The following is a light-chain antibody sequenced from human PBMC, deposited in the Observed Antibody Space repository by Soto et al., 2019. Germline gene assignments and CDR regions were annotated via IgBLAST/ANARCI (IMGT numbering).Light chain of an antibody. J-gene: IGKJ1*01. V-gene: IGKV3-20*01. Sequence: EIGMTQSPATLSVSTGERATLSFRASQSVSSYLAWYQQKPGQAPRLLIYDASSRDTGIPDRFSGSGSGTDFTLTISSLEPEDFAVYFCQQYASSQTFGEGTKVDI. CDR2: DAS. CDR1: QSVSSY. CDR3: QQYASSQT.